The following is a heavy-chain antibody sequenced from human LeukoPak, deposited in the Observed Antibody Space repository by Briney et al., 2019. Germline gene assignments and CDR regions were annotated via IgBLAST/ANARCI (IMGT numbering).Heavy chain of an antibody. V-gene: IGHV4-59*12. Sequence: SETLSLTCTVSGGSISSYYWSWIRQPPGKGLEWIGYIYYSGSTNYNSSFKSRVTISIDTSKNQFSLRLSSVTAADTAVYYCARDRGTWNDDGFDYWGQGTLVTVSS. CDR2: IYYSGST. D-gene: IGHD1-1*01. J-gene: IGHJ4*02. CDR3: ARDRGTWNDDGFDY. CDR1: GGSISSYY.